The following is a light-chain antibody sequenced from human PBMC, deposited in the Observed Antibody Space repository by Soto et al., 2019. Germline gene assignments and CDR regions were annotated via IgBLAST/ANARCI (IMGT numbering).Light chain of an antibody. V-gene: IGLV2-23*01. J-gene: IGLJ2*01. CDR3: CSYAGSRGLV. CDR2: EGS. CDR1: SSDVGSYNL. Sequence: VLTQPASVSGSPGQSITISCTGTSSDVGSYNLVSWYQQHPGKAPKLMIYEGSKRPSGVSNRFSGSKSGNTASLTISGLQAEDEADYYCCSYAGSRGLVFGGGTKVTVL.